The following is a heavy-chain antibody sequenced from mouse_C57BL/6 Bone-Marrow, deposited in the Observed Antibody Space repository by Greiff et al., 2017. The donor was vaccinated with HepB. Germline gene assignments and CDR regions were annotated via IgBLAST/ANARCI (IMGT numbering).Heavy chain of an antibody. J-gene: IGHJ2*01. CDR3: TIVDY. Sequence: EVKLVESGAELVRPGASVKLSCTASGFNIKDDYMHWVKQRPEQGLEWIGWIDPENGDTEYASKFQGKATITADTSSNTSYLQLSSLTSEDTAVYYCTIVDYWGQGTTLTVSS. CDR1: GFNIKDDY. CDR2: IDPENGDT. V-gene: IGHV14-4*01.